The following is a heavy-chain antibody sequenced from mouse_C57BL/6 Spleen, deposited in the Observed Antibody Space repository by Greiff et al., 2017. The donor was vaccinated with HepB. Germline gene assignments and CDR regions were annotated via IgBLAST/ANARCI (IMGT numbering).Heavy chain of an antibody. V-gene: IGHV1-50*01. J-gene: IGHJ3*01. CDR2: IDPSDSYT. CDR3: ARNWDGTY. Sequence: QVQPQQPGAELVKPGASVKLSCKASGYTFTSYWMQWVKQRPGQGLEWIGEIDPSDSYTNYNQKFKGKATLTVDTSSSTAYMQLSSLTSEDSAVYYCARNWDGTYWGQGTLVTVSA. CDR1: GYTFTSYW. D-gene: IGHD4-1*01.